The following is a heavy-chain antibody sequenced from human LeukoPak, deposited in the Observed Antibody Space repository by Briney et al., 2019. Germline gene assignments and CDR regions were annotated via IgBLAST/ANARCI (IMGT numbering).Heavy chain of an antibody. CDR3: ARDRTDFYFDY. D-gene: IGHD3/OR15-3a*01. CDR1: GFTFSSYA. Sequence: PPGGSLRLSCAASGFTFSSYAMHWVRQAPGKGLEWVAVISYDGSNKYYADSVKGRFTISRDNSKNTLYLQMNSLRAEDTAVYYCARDRTDFYFDYWGQGTLVTVSS. J-gene: IGHJ4*02. V-gene: IGHV3-30-3*01. CDR2: ISYDGSNK.